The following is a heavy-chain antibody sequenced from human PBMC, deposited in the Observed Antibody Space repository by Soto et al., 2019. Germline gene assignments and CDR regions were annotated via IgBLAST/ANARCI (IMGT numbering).Heavy chain of an antibody. D-gene: IGHD6-13*01. CDR3: ARADSNYYGMDV. V-gene: IGHV4-34*01. Sequence: ASETLSLTCAVYGGSLSGYYWSWIRQPPGKGLEWIGEINHSGSTNYNPSLKSRVTISVDTSKNQFSLKLSSVTAADTAVYYCARADSNYYGMDVWGQGTTVTVSS. CDR2: INHSGST. CDR1: GGSLSGYY. J-gene: IGHJ6*02.